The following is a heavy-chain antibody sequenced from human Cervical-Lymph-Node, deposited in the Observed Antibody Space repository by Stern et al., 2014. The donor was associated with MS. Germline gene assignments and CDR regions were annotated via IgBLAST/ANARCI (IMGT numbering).Heavy chain of an antibody. CDR3: ARERGRAGPAMADY. D-gene: IGHD5-18*01. J-gene: IGHJ4*02. V-gene: IGHV1-2*06. CDR1: GYSFTGNY. Sequence: QVQLGQSGVEVKKPGASVVISCKAAGYSFTGNYIHWLRQAPGQGLEWMGRTNPNSGDSNYALKFQGRVTMTRDTSITTAYMNLNRLGIDDTAVYYCARERGRAGPAMADYWGQGTLVTVSS. CDR2: TNPNSGDS.